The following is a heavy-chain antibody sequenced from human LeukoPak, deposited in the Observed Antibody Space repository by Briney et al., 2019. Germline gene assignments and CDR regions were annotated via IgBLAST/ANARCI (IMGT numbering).Heavy chain of an antibody. V-gene: IGHV3-21*01. D-gene: IGHD2-2*02. CDR2: ISSSSSYI. CDR1: GFTFSSYS. Sequence: PGGSLRLSCAASGFTFSSYSMNWVRQAPGKGLEWVSSISSSSSYIYYADSVKGRFTISRDNAKNSLYLQMNSLRAKDTAVYYCARENHVPAAIRSYYFDYWGQGTLVTVSS. CDR3: ARENHVPAAIRSYYFDY. J-gene: IGHJ4*02.